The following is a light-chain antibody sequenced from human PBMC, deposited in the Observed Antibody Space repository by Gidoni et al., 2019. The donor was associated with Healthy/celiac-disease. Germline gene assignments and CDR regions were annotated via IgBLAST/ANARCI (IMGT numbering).Light chain of an antibody. J-gene: IGKJ1*01. Sequence: DIQMTQSPSSLSASVGDRVTITCRASQSISSYLNWYQQKPGKATKLLIYAASSLQSGVPSRFSSSGSGTDFTLTISSLQPEDVANYYCQKSYSTPRTFGQGTKVEIK. CDR3: QKSYSTPRT. CDR1: QSISSY. V-gene: IGKV1-39*01. CDR2: AAS.